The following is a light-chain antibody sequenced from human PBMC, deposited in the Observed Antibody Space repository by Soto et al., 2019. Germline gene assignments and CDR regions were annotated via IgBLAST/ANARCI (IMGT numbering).Light chain of an antibody. Sequence: VLTQPASVSGAPGQSITISCTGTSSDVGGYNYVSWYQQHPGKAPKLMIYDVSNRPSGVSNRFSGSKSGNTASLTISGLQAEDEADYYCSSYTSSSTPCVFGTGTKATVL. CDR1: SSDVGGYNY. V-gene: IGLV2-14*01. CDR2: DVS. CDR3: SSYTSSSTPCV. J-gene: IGLJ1*01.